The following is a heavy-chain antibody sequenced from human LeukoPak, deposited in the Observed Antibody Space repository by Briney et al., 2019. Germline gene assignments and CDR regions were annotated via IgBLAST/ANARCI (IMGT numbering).Heavy chain of an antibody. Sequence: GGSLRLSCAASGFTFSIYAMSWVRPAPGKGLEWVSAISGSGGSTYYADSVKGRFTISRDNTKNTLYLQTNSLRAEDTAVYYCVGGRAVPSSWYSHWGQGTLVTVSS. CDR1: GFTFSIYA. D-gene: IGHD6-13*01. V-gene: IGHV3-23*01. CDR2: ISGSGGST. CDR3: VGGRAVPSSWYSH. J-gene: IGHJ4*02.